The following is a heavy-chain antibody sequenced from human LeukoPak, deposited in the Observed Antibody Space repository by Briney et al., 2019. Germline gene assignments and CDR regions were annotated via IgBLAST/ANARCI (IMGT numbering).Heavy chain of an antibody. CDR3: ARGCSGGSCYFIH. CDR1: GYTFTDYY. D-gene: IGHD2-15*01. V-gene: IGHV1-2*02. CDR2: INPNSGGT. J-gene: IGHJ4*02. Sequence: ASVKVSCKDSGYTFTDYYIHWVRQAPGQGLDWMGWINPNSGGTNYAQKFQGRVNMTRDTSISTAYMELSRLRFDDTAVYYCARGCSGGSCYFIHWGQGTLVTVSS.